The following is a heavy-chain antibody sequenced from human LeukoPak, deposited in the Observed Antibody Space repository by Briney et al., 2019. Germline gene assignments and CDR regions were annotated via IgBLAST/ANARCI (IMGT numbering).Heavy chain of an antibody. V-gene: IGHV4-59*08. Sequence: KPSETLSLTCTVSGGSISSYYWSWIRQPPGKGLEWIGYIYYSGSTNYNPSLKSRVTISVDTSKNQFSLKLSSVTAADTAVYYCARRGYSYGCFDYWGQGTLVTVSS. CDR1: GGSISSYY. J-gene: IGHJ4*02. CDR2: IYYSGST. D-gene: IGHD5-18*01. CDR3: ARRGYSYGCFDY.